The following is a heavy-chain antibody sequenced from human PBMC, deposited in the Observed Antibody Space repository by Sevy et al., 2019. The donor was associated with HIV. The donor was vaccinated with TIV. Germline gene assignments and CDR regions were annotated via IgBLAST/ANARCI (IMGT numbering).Heavy chain of an antibody. Sequence: GGSLRLSCAASGFTFSSYAMHWVRQAPGKGLEWVAVISYDGSNKYYADSVKGRFTISRDNSKNTLYLQMNSLRAEDTAVYYRARGGDIVGPTGEYYYYGMDVWGQGTTVTVSS. CDR2: ISYDGSNK. CDR1: GFTFSSYA. J-gene: IGHJ6*01. V-gene: IGHV3-30-3*01. D-gene: IGHD1-26*01. CDR3: ARGGDIVGPTGEYYYYGMDV.